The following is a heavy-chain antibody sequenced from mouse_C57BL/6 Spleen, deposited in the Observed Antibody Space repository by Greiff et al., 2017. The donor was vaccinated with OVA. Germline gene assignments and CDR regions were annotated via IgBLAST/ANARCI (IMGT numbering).Heavy chain of an antibody. J-gene: IGHJ3*01. D-gene: IGHD6-1*01. Sequence: VQLQQSDAELVKPGASVKISCKVSGYTFTDHTIHWVKQRPGQGLEWIGYIYPRDGSTKYNEKFKGKATLTADKSSSTAYMQRNSLSSEDSAVYCCARSGGSRAWFAYWGQGTLVTVSA. CDR3: ARSGGSRAWFAY. V-gene: IGHV1-78*01. CDR2: IYPRDGST. CDR1: GYTFTDHT.